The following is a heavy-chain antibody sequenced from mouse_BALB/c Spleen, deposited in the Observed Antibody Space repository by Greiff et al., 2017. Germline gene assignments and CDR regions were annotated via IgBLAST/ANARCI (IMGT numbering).Heavy chain of an antibody. V-gene: IGHV1-18*01. Sequence: EVKLMESGPELVKPGASVKIPCKASGYTFTDYNMDWVKQSHGKSLEWIGDINPNNGGTIYNQKFKGKATLTVDKSSSTAYMELRSLTSEDTAVYYCAREEPRRGGFAYWGQGTLVTVSA. CDR3: AREEPRRGGFAY. D-gene: IGHD2-12*01. CDR2: INPNNGGT. J-gene: IGHJ3*01. CDR1: GYTFTDYN.